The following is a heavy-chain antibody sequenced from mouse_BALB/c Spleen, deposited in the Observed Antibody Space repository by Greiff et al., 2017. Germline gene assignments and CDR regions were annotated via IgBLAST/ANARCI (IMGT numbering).Heavy chain of an antibody. V-gene: IGHV1-9*01. J-gene: IGHJ3*01. D-gene: IGHD1-1*01. CDR3: ARDYYGSRGGFAY. Sequence: VQLQQSGAELMKPGASVKISCKATGYTFSSYWIEWVKQRPGHGLEWIGEILPGSGSTNYNEKFKGKATFTADTSSNTAYMQLSSLTSENSAVYYCARDYYGSRGGFAYWGQGTLVTVSA. CDR2: ILPGSGST. CDR1: GYTFSSYW.